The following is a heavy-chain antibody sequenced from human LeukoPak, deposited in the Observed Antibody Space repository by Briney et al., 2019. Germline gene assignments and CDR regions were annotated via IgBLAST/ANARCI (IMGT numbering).Heavy chain of an antibody. J-gene: IGHJ4*02. CDR1: GFTFSSYG. CDR3: ARGRPNDTVGGPFDY. V-gene: IGHV3-30*03. D-gene: IGHD2-15*01. CDR2: ISYDGSNK. Sequence: GRSLRLSCVASGFTFSSYGMHWVRQAPGKGLEWVAVISYDGSNKYYADSVKGRFPISRDNSKNTLYLQMNGLRAEDTAVYYCARGRPNDTVGGPFDYWGQGTLVTVSA.